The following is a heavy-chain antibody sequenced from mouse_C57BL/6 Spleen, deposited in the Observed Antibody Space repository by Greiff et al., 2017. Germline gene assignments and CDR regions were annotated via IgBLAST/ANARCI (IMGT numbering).Heavy chain of an antibody. CDR3: ARMTTVVARYWYFDV. V-gene: IGHV1-55*01. CDR2: IYPGSGST. D-gene: IGHD1-1*01. CDR1: GYTFTSYW. Sequence: QVQLQQSGAELVKPGASVKMSCKASGYTFTSYWITWVKQRPGQGLEWIGDIYPGSGSTNYNEKFKSKATLTVDTSSSTAYMQLSSLTSEDSAVYYCARMTTVVARYWYFDVWGTGTTVTVSS. J-gene: IGHJ1*03.